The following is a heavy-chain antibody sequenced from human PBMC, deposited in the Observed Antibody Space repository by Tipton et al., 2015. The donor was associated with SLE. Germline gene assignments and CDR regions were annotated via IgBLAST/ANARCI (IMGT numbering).Heavy chain of an antibody. J-gene: IGHJ4*02. CDR2: IYYSGST. CDR3: ARGIAVAGTFDY. D-gene: IGHD6-19*01. CDR1: GGSISSSSYY. V-gene: IGHV4-39*01. Sequence: TLSLTCTVSGGSISSSSYYWGWIRQPPGKGLEWIGSIYYSGSTYYNPSLQSRVTISVDTSKNQFSLKLSSVTAADTAVYYCARGIAVAGTFDYWGQGTLVTVSS.